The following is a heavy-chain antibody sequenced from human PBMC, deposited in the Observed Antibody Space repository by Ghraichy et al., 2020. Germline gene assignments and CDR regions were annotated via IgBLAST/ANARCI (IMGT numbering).Heavy chain of an antibody. CDR2: INGDGSST. V-gene: IGHV3-74*01. D-gene: IGHD3-16*01. CDR3: VRAVSDYFDP. J-gene: IGHJ5*02. Sequence: GGSLRLSCAASGFTFSTSWMHWVRQVPGKGLVWVSRINGDGSSTTYADSVKGRFTISRDNTKNTLYLQMDSLRAEDTALYYCVRAVSDYFDPWGQGTLVTLPS. CDR1: GFTFSTSW.